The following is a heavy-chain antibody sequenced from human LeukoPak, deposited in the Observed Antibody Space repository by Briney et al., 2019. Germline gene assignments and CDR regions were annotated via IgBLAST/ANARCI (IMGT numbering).Heavy chain of an antibody. V-gene: IGHV3-33*01. CDR1: RFTFSNYG. CDR2: IWYDGSNK. D-gene: IGHD5-18*01. J-gene: IGHJ4*02. Sequence: AGGSLRLSCAASRFTFSNYGMHWVRQAPGKGLEWVAVIWYDGSNKYYADSVKGRFTISRDNSKNTLYLQMNSLRAEDTAVYYCARDPGRGYTYGYGSDYWGQGTLVTVSS. CDR3: ARDPGRGYTYGYGSDY.